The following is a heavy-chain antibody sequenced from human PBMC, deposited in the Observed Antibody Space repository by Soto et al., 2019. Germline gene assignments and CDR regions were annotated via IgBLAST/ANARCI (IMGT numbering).Heavy chain of an antibody. CDR3: TTDSYSTIIIVRFDY. D-gene: IGHD3-22*01. CDR2: IKSKTDGGTT. V-gene: IGHV3-15*07. J-gene: IGHJ4*01. Sequence: EVQLVDSGGGLVKPGGSLRLSCAASGFTFTNAWINWVRQAPGKGLEWVGRIKSKTDGGTTDYAEPVKGRFAISRDDSNNMVYLQMNSLKIEDTAVYYCTTDSYSTIIIVRFDYWGHGTLVTVSS. CDR1: GFTFTNAW.